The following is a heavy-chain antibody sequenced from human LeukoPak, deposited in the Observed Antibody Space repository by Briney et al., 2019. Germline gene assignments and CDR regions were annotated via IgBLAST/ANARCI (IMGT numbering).Heavy chain of an antibody. CDR1: GGTFSSYA. Sequence: SVKVSCKASGGTFSSYAISWVRQAPGQGLEWMGGITPIFGTANYAQKFQGRVTITADESTSTAYMELSSLRSEDTAVYYCAREGYCSSTSCYREREGRTKYYYYGMDVWGQGTTVTVSS. J-gene: IGHJ6*02. V-gene: IGHV1-69*13. D-gene: IGHD2-2*02. CDR3: AREGYCSSTSCYREREGRTKYYYYGMDV. CDR2: ITPIFGTA.